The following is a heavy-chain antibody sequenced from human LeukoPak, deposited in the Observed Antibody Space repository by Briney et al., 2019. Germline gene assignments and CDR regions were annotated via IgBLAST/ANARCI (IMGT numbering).Heavy chain of an antibody. D-gene: IGHD4-17*01. CDR3: ARDLRSGGFDP. Sequence: NPSETLSLTCTVSGGSISSGGYYWSWIRQPPGKGLEWIGYIYHSGSTYYNPSLKSRVTISVDRSKNQFSLKLSSVTAADTAVYYCARDLRSGGFDPWGQGTLVTVSS. CDR1: GGSISSGGYY. J-gene: IGHJ5*02. CDR2: IYHSGST. V-gene: IGHV4-30-2*01.